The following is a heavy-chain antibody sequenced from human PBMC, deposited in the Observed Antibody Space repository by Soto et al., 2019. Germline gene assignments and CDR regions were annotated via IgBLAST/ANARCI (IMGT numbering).Heavy chain of an antibody. J-gene: IGHJ6*02. V-gene: IGHV1-69*13. CDR1: GGTFSSYA. CDR3: AREVRRRWLQLPGMDV. CDR2: IIPIFGTA. D-gene: IGHD5-12*01. Sequence: SVKVSCKASGGTFSSYAISWVRQAPGQGLEWMGGIIPIFGTANYAQKFQGRVTITADESTSTAYMELSSLRSEDTAVYYCAREVRRRWLQLPGMDVWGQGTTVTVSS.